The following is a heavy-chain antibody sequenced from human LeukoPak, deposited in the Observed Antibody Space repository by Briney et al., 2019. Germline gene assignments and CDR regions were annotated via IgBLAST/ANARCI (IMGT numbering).Heavy chain of an antibody. CDR2: IYSGGSA. CDR3: ARMPYYYDSSGIFH. Sequence: GGSLRLSCAASGFTVSSNYMSWVRQAPGKGLEGVSVIYSGGSAYYADSVKGRFTISRDNSKNTLYLQMNSLRAEDTAVYYCARMPYYYDSSGIFHWGQGTLVTVSS. CDR1: GFTVSSNY. J-gene: IGHJ4*02. D-gene: IGHD3-22*01. V-gene: IGHV3-53*01.